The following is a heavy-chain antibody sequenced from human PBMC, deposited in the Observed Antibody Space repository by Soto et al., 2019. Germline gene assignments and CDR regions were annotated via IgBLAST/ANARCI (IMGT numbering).Heavy chain of an antibody. Sequence: GESLRLSCTASGFTFGDYAMSWFRQAPGKGLEWVGFIRSKAYGGTTEYAASVKGRFTISRDDSKSIAYLQMNSLKTEDTAVYYCTGLIVGASWRAFDIWGQGTMVTVSS. CDR2: IRSKAYGGTT. CDR1: GFTFGDYA. J-gene: IGHJ3*02. CDR3: TGLIVGASWRAFDI. D-gene: IGHD1-26*01. V-gene: IGHV3-49*03.